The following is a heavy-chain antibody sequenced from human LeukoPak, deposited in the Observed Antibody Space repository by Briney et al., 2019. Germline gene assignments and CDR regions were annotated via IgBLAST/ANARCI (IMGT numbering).Heavy chain of an antibody. CDR1: GGSISSGSYY. V-gene: IGHV4-61*02. D-gene: IGHD6-13*01. J-gene: IGHJ4*02. CDR3: ARGPRLDSSSWYLFGAEEN. Sequence: PSETLSLTCTVSGGSISSGSYYWSWIRQPAGKGLEWIGRIYTSGSTNYNPSLKSRVTISVDTSKNQFSLKLSSVTAADTAVYYCARGPRLDSSSWYLFGAEENWGQGTLVTVSS. CDR2: IYTSGST.